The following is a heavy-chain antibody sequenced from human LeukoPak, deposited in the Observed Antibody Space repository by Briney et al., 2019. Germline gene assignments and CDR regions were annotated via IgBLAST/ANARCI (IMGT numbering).Heavy chain of an antibody. J-gene: IGHJ3*02. D-gene: IGHD2-21*02. CDR2: IIPIFGTA. V-gene: IGHV1-69*13. CDR3: ARVVSVVTAPDSNAFDI. CDR1: GGTFSSYA. Sequence: SVKVSCKASGGTFSSYAISWVRQAPGQGLEWMGGIIPIFGTANYAQKFQGRVTITADESTSTAYMELSSLRFEDTAVYYCARVVSVVTAPDSNAFDIWGQGTMVTVSS.